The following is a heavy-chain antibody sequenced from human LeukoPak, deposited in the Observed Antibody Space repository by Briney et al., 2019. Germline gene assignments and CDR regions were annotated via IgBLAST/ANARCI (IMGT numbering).Heavy chain of an antibody. V-gene: IGHV1-46*01. CDR1: GYTFTSYY. CDR3: ARDLAAAGTFSNWFDP. Sequence: ASVKVSCKASGYTFTSYYMHWVRQAPGQGLEWTGIINPSGGSTSYAQKFQGRVTMTRDTSTSTVYMELSSLRSEDTAVYYCARDLAAAGTFSNWFDPWGQGTLVTVSS. CDR2: INPSGGST. D-gene: IGHD6-13*01. J-gene: IGHJ5*02.